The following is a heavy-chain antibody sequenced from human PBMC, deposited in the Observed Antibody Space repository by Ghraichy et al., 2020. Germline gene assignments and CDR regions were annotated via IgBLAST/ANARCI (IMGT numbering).Heavy chain of an antibody. V-gene: IGHV4-59*01. D-gene: IGHD1-26*01. CDR3: ARGSGSYYYGMDV. J-gene: IGHJ6*02. Sequence: SETLSLTCTVSGGSISSYYWSWIRQVPGKGLEWIGYIYYSGSTNCNPSLKSRVTISIDTSKNQFSLKLNSVTAADTALYYCARGSGSYYYGMDVWGQGTTVTVSS. CDR1: GGSISSYY. CDR2: IYYSGST.